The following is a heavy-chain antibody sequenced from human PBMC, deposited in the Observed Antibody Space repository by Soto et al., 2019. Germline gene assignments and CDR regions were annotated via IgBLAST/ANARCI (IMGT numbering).Heavy chain of an antibody. CDR2: TYYRSKWYN. Sequence: SPTLQITYAINGASVASNTAARTWNRPPPSSGLEWLVRTYYRSKWYNDYAVSVKSRITINPDTSKNQFSLQLNSVTPEDTAVYYCAREDGSSGYYYYWGQETLVTVSS. D-gene: IGHD3-22*01. V-gene: IGHV6-1*01. CDR1: GASVASNTAA. J-gene: IGHJ4*02. CDR3: AREDGSSGYYYY.